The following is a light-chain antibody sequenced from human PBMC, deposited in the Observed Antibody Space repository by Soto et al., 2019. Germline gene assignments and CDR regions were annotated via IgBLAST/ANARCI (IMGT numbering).Light chain of an antibody. CDR3: QQYGSSGT. CDR1: QSGSNNF. V-gene: IGKV3-20*01. CDR2: GAS. J-gene: IGKJ1*01. Sequence: DTGLTQPPGTPSLSPGERAALSCWASQSGSNNFLAWYQQKPGQAPSLLIYGASNRATGTPDWFSGSGSRTDFTLTISRLEPDDLAVYYWQQYGSSGTFGQGTKVDIK.